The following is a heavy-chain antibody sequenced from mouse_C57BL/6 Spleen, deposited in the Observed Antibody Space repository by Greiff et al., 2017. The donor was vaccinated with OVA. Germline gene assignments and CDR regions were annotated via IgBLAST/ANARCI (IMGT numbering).Heavy chain of an antibody. CDR2: IYPGDGDT. CDR3: ARVDYDEVYYAMDY. CDR1: GYAFSSYW. J-gene: IGHJ4*01. D-gene: IGHD2-4*01. Sequence: VQLQQSGAELVKPGASVKISCKASGYAFSSYWMNWVKQRPGKGLEWIGQIYPGDGDTNYNGKFKGKATLTADKSSSTAYMQLSSLTSEDSAVYFCARVDYDEVYYAMDYWGQGTSVTVSS. V-gene: IGHV1-80*01.